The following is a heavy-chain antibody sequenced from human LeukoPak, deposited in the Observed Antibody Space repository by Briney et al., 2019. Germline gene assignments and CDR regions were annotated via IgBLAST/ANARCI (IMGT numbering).Heavy chain of an antibody. Sequence: GASVKVSCKASGFTFNGYYVHWVRQAPGQGLEWMGRIHPYSGGSNSAQKFQGRVTMARDMSINTVYMELSGLRSDDTALYYCASAVPAIVIPQNGFDIWGPVTMVTVSS. CDR3: ASAVPAIVIPQNGFDI. J-gene: IGHJ3*02. CDR2: IHPYSGGS. CDR1: GFTFNGYY. D-gene: IGHD1-26*01. V-gene: IGHV1-2*06.